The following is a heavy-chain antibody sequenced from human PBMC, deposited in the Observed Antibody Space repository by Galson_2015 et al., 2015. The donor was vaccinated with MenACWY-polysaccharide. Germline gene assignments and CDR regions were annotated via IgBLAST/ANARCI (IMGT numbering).Heavy chain of an antibody. V-gene: IGHV3-11*01. CDR1: GFSLGAWY. CDR3: ARGHDGLDV. J-gene: IGHJ6*02. CDR2: ISKSGDSI. Sequence: SLRLSCAASGFSLGAWYVSWIRQAPGKGLEWLSYISKSGDSIYYADSVKGRFTISRDNARNSLYLQMNSLEAEDTAIYYCARGHDGLDVWGQGTTVTVSS.